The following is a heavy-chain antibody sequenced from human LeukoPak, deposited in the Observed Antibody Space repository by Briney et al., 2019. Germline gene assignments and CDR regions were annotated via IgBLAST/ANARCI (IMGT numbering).Heavy chain of an antibody. CDR1: GGSFSGHY. Sequence: KASETLSLTCAVYGGSFSGHYCSWIRQPPGKGLEYIGEINHRGSANYNPSLKSRVTISLDTSKNQFSLKLSSVTAADTAVYYCATGGDSSGYYPFDYWGQGTLVTVSS. J-gene: IGHJ4*02. CDR2: INHRGSA. V-gene: IGHV4-34*01. D-gene: IGHD3-22*01. CDR3: ATGGDSSGYYPFDY.